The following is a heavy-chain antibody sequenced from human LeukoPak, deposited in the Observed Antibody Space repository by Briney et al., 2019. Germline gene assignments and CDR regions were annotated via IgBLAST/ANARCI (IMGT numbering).Heavy chain of an antibody. CDR3: AREDFAWSEQQLVIAHY. J-gene: IGHJ4*02. D-gene: IGHD6-13*01. CDR2: IYDSGST. Sequence: SETLSLTCTVSGGSIRSSYYYWGWIRQPPGKGLEWIGSIYDSGSTYYNPSLKSRVTISVDTSKNQFSLKLSSVTAADTAVYYCAREDFAWSEQQLVIAHYWGQGTLVTVSS. CDR1: GGSIRSSYYY. V-gene: IGHV4-39*07.